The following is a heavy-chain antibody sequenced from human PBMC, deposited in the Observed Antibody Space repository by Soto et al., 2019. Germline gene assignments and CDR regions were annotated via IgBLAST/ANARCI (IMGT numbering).Heavy chain of an antibody. V-gene: IGHV4-30-4*01. CDR2: IYYSGST. J-gene: IGHJ5*02. Sequence: QVQLQESGPGLVKPSQTLSLTCTVSGGSISSGDYYWSWIRQPPGKGLEWIGYIYYSGSTYYNPSLKSRVTISVDTSRNQFSLKLSSVTAADTAVYYCARQPRRYYDSSGFGLPWGQGTLVTVSS. CDR1: GGSISSGDYY. CDR3: ARQPRRYYDSSGFGLP. D-gene: IGHD3-22*01.